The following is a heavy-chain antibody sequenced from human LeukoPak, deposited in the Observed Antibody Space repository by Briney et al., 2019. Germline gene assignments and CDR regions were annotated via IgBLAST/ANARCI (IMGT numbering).Heavy chain of an antibody. J-gene: IGHJ5*02. D-gene: IGHD3-10*01. V-gene: IGHV4-4*07. CDR1: GGSISSDY. Sequence: TSETLSLTCTVSGGSISSDYLRWIRQPAGKGLEWIGRLYNGGSTTYNPSLKSRITMSVDTSKNQFSLRLTSVTAADTAVYYCARDSGTSGEVKFDPWGQGTRVTVSS. CDR3: ARDSGTSGEVKFDP. CDR2: LYNGGST.